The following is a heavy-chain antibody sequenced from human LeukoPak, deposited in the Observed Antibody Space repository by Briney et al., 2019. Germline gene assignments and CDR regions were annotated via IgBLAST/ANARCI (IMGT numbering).Heavy chain of an antibody. CDR3: ARDPGGIAAAGFSYYYYYGMDV. V-gene: IGHV4-59*01. CDR1: GGSISSYY. CDR2: IYYSGST. Sequence: SETLSLTCTVSGGSISSYYWSWIRQPPGKGLEWIGYIYYSGSTNYNPSLKSRVTISVDTSKNQFSLKLSSVTAADTAVYYCARDPGGIAAAGFSYYYYYGMDVWGQGTTVTVSS. J-gene: IGHJ6*02. D-gene: IGHD6-13*01.